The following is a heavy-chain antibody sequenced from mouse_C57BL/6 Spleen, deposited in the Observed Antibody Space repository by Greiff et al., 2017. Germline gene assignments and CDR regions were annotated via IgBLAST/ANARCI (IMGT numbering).Heavy chain of an antibody. J-gene: IGHJ4*01. CDR1: GFTFSSYG. CDR3: ARQGTYYDMDY. V-gene: IGHV5-6*01. D-gene: IGHD2-14*01. CDR2: ISSGGSYT. Sequence: EVKLMESGGDLVKPGGSLKLSCAASGFTFSSYGMSWVRQTPDKRLEWVATISSGGSYTYYPDSVKGRFTLSRDNAKNTLYLRMSTLKSEDTAMYYWARQGTYYDMDYWGQGTSVTVSS.